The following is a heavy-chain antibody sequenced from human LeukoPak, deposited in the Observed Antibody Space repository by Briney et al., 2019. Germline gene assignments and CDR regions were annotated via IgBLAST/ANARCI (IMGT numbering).Heavy chain of an antibody. CDR2: ISHSGTI. CDR3: ARNHRDCSGDRCNVFDH. CDR1: GGSITSYY. D-gene: IGHD2-15*01. V-gene: IGHV4-59*08. J-gene: IGHJ4*02. Sequence: NTSETLSLTCTVSGGSITSYYWSWIRQSPGKGLEWISHISHSGTINYNPSLESRVTISADTSKNQFSLKLGSVTAADTAVYYCARNHRDCSGDRCNVFDHWGQGTLVTVSS.